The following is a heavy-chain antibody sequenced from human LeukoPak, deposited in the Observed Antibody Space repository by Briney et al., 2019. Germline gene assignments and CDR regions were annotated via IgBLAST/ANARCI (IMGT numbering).Heavy chain of an antibody. CDR3: ARGVRRPSWLEYYFDY. J-gene: IGHJ4*02. Sequence: PSETLSLTCTVSGGSISSGGYYWSWIRQHPGKGLEWIGYIYYSGSTYYNPSLKSRVTISVDTSKNQFSLKLSSVTAEDTAVYYCARGVRRPSWLEYYFDYWGQGTLVTVSS. D-gene: IGHD3-9*01. CDR1: GGSISSGGYY. CDR2: IYYSGST. V-gene: IGHV4-31*03.